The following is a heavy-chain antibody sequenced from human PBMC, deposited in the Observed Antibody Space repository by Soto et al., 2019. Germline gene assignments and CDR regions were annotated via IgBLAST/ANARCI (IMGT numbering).Heavy chain of an antibody. D-gene: IGHD3-16*01. CDR1: GGSISSGGYS. CDR2: IYHSGST. Sequence: SETLSLTCAVSGGSISSGGYSWSWIRQPPGKGLEWIGYIYHSGSTYYNPSLKSRVTISVDRSKNQFSLKLSSVTAADTAVYYCARGGLYFDYRGQGTLVTVSS. CDR3: ARGGLYFDY. J-gene: IGHJ4*02. V-gene: IGHV4-30-2*01.